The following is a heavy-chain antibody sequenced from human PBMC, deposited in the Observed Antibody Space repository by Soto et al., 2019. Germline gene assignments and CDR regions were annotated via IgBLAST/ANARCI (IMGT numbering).Heavy chain of an antibody. V-gene: IGHV6-1*01. CDR1: GDSVSSNNAA. Sequence: PAQTLSLTCAISGDSVSSNNAAWNWIRQSPSRGLEWLGRTFYRSKWYNDYAVSVKGRITINPDTSKNQFSLQLNSVTPEDTAVYYCAKEGGNHYYYYALDVWGQGTTVTVSS. CDR3: AKEGGNHYYYYALDV. D-gene: IGHD1-26*01. J-gene: IGHJ6*02. CDR2: TFYRSKWYN.